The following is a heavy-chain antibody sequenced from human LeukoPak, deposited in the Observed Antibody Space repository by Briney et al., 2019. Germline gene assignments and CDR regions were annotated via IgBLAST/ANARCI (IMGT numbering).Heavy chain of an antibody. J-gene: IGHJ4*02. CDR1: GFNFQIYA. D-gene: IGHD3-9*01. CDR3: SRDGPRDYDILTALDY. V-gene: IGHV3-30*04. CDR2: ISYGGDNK. Sequence: GTSLRLSCAASGFNFQIYAMHWVRQAPGKGLEWVAIISYGGDNKYYADSVKGRFTISRDNSKSMLYLQMNGLRPEDTAVYYCSRDGPRDYDILTALDYWGQGAVVSVSS.